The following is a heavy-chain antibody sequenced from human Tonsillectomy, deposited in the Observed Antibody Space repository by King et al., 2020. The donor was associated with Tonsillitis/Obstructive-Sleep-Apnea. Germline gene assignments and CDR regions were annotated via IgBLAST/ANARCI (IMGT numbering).Heavy chain of an antibody. CDR2: IYYSGIT. Sequence: QLQESCPGLVKPSETLSLTCTVSGGSISSYYWSWIRQPPGKGLEWIGYIYYSGITNYNPSLKSRVTISVDTSKNQFSLKLNSVTAADTAVYYCARDRVSPYDAFDIWAPGTMVTVSS. D-gene: IGHD6-13*01. CDR1: GGSISSYY. V-gene: IGHV4-59*01. CDR3: ARDRVSPYDAFDI. J-gene: IGHJ3*02.